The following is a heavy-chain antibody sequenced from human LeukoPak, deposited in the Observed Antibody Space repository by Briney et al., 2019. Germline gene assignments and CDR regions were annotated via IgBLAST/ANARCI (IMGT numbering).Heavy chain of an antibody. D-gene: IGHD5-12*01. J-gene: IGHJ4*02. CDR2: ISSSGSTT. CDR3: AREWHSGHEY. V-gene: IGHV3-11*04. Sequence: GGSLRLSRAVSGITFSDYYMSWIRQAPGKGLEWVSKISSSGSTTYYAESVKGRFTISRDNAKNSLYLQMNSLRVEDTAVYYCAREWHSGHEYWGQGTLVTVSS. CDR1: GITFSDYY.